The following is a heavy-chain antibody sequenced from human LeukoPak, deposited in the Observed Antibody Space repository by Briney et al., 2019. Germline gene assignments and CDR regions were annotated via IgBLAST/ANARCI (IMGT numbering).Heavy chain of an antibody. V-gene: IGHV3-33*01. CDR3: ARDLEDSSPFGAFDM. CDR2: IWFDGIRK. Sequence: PGGSLRLSCAASGFTFSNYGMHWVRQVPGKGLEWVAAIWFDGIRKYYADSVKGRLTISRDNSKSTLYLQMNSLRAVDTAVYYCARDLEDSSPFGAFDMWGQGTMVTVSS. CDR1: GFTFSNYG. D-gene: IGHD3-22*01. J-gene: IGHJ3*02.